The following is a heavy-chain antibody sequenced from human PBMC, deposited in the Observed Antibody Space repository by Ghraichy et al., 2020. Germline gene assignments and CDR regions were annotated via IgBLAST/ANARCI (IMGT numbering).Heavy chain of an antibody. J-gene: IGHJ4*02. V-gene: IGHV4-59*01. D-gene: IGHD1-26*01. CDR2: ITYTGST. CDR1: GGSISSYS. CDR3: VRCTRSGDHDY. Sequence: SETLSLTCTVSGGSISSYSWSWIRQSPGKGLEWIGYITYTGSTNYKSSLKSRVTISVDTSKNQFSLQLRSVTAADTAVYYCVRCTRSGDHDYWGQGILVTVSS.